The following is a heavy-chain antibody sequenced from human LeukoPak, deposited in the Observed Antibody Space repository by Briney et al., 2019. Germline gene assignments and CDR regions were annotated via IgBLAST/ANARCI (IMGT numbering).Heavy chain of an antibody. V-gene: IGHV3-48*01. CDR1: RFTLSNYW. CDR2: ISSSSSTI. CDR3: ATNYYGSGRDV. J-gene: IGHJ6*02. D-gene: IGHD3-10*01. Sequence: PGGSLRLSCAASRFTLSNYWMSWVRQAPGKGLEWVSYISSSSSTIYYADSVKGRFTISRDNAKNSLYLQMNSLRAEDTAVYYCATNYYGSGRDVWGQGTTVTVSS.